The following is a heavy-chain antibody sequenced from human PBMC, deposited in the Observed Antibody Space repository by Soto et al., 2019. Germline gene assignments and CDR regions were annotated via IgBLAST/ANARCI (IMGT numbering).Heavy chain of an antibody. V-gene: IGHV3-30*05. CDR2: LSYDGRTK. Sequence: QVQLVESGGGVVQPGKSLRLSCAASGFTASRYGMQWVRQAPGKGLEWVATLSYDGRTKNYADSVKGRFTISRYNSKNTMYLQMDSLRHEDTAVYYCAREVECRSTTCQNYYKDSRSVWGQGAKVTVSS. D-gene: IGHD2-2*01. CDR1: GFTASRYG. J-gene: IGHJ6*02. CDR3: AREVECRSTTCQNYYKDSRSV.